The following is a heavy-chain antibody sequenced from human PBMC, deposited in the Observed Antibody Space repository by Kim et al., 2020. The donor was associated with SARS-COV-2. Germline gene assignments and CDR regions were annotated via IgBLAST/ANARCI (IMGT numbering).Heavy chain of an antibody. Sequence: GGSLRLSCAASGFTFSSYGMHWVRQAPGKGLEWVAVIWYDGSNKYYADSVKGRFTISRDNSKNTLYLQMNSLRAEDTAVYYCARVSNHTAAFDYWGQGTLVTVSS. D-gene: IGHD4-17*01. CDR1: GFTFSSYG. CDR2: IWYDGSNK. J-gene: IGHJ4*02. V-gene: IGHV3-33*01. CDR3: ARVSNHTAAFDY.